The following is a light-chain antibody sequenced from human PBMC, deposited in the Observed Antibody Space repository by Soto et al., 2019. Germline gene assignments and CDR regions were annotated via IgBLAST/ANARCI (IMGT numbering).Light chain of an antibody. Sequence: QSVLTQPPSVSGSPGQSVIISCTGTSSDVGTYNRVSWYQQSPGTAPKLMIFEVNNRPAGVPDRFSGSKSGNTASLTISGLQAEDEAVYYCSSYTSSSTYVFGTGTKVTVL. CDR2: EVN. CDR3: SSYTSSSTYV. J-gene: IGLJ1*01. V-gene: IGLV2-18*02. CDR1: SSDVGTYNR.